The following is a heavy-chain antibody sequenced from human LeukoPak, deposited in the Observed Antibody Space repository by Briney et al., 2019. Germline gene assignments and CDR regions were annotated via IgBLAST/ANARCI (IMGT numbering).Heavy chain of an antibody. CDR1: GYSFTNYW. D-gene: IGHD2-2*01. CDR2: IYPGDSNT. Sequence: GGSLKISCKGSGYSFTNYWIGWVRQLPGKGLEWMGIIYPGDSNTRYSPSFQGQVTISADKAITTAYLQWSSLKASDTAMYYCARGPYCSSTSCYSPYYSYYMDVWGKGTTVTVS. V-gene: IGHV5-51*01. J-gene: IGHJ6*03. CDR3: ARGPYCSSTSCYSPYYSYYMDV.